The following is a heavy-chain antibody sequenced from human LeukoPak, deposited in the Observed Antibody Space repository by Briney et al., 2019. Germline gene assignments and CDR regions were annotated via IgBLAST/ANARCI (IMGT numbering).Heavy chain of an antibody. CDR3: ARDLGSGWSRDALDI. J-gene: IGHJ3*02. Sequence: ASVKVSCKASGYTFTSYYMHWVRQAPGQGLEWMGIINPSGGSTSYAQKFQGRVTMTRDTSTSTVYMELSSLRSEDTAVYYCARDLGSGWSRDALDIWGQGTMVTVSS. D-gene: IGHD6-19*01. CDR1: GYTFTSYY. CDR2: INPSGGST. V-gene: IGHV1-46*01.